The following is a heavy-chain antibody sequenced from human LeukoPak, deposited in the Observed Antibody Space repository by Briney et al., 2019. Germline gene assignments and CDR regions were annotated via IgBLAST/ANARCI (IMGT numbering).Heavy chain of an antibody. V-gene: IGHV1-69*13. CDR2: IIPIFGTA. J-gene: IGHJ6*02. CDR3: ARADNIVVVPAAMHYYYGMDV. D-gene: IGHD2-2*01. CDR1: GGTFSSYA. Sequence: SVTVSCTASGGTFSSYAISWVRQAPGQGLEWMGGIIPIFGTANYAQKFQGRVTITADESTSTAYMELSSLRSEDTAVYYCARADNIVVVPAAMHYYYGMDVWGQGTTVTVSS.